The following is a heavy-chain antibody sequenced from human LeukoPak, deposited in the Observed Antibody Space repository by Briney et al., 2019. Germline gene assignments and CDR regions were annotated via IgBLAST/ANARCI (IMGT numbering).Heavy chain of an antibody. CDR2: IYPGDSDT. D-gene: IGHD6-13*01. Sequence: GESLKISCKGSGYSFTGYWIGWVRQMPGRGLEWMGIIYPGDSDTRYSPSFQGQVTISADKSISIAYLQWSSLKASDTAMYYCARSEAAAGTDFDYWGQGTLVTVSS. J-gene: IGHJ4*02. V-gene: IGHV5-51*01. CDR3: ARSEAAAGTDFDY. CDR1: GYSFTGYW.